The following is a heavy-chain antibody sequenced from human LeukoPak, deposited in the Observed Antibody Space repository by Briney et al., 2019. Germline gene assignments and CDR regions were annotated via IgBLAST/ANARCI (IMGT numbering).Heavy chain of an antibody. J-gene: IGHJ4*02. D-gene: IGHD6-13*01. Sequence: GGSLRLSCAASGFTFSTYWMSWVRQAPGKGLEWVAIIKQDGSEKYYVDSVKGRITISRDNAKNSLYLQMNSLRAEDTAMYYCARDSAGNDYWGQGTLVTVSS. CDR2: IKQDGSEK. V-gene: IGHV3-7*01. CDR1: GFTFSTYW. CDR3: ARDSAGNDY.